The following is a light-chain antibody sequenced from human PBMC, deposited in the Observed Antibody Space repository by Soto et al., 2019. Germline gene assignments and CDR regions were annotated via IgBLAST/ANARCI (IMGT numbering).Light chain of an antibody. V-gene: IGKV3-15*01. Sequence: EILMMQSPATLSVSPGERATLSCRASQSVSGDLAWYQQKPGQAPRLLIYGPSTRATGITARFSGSGSGTEFTLTISGLQSEDFAIYFCQQYKSWPITFGQGTRLEIK. CDR1: QSVSGD. CDR2: GPS. CDR3: QQYKSWPIT. J-gene: IGKJ5*01.